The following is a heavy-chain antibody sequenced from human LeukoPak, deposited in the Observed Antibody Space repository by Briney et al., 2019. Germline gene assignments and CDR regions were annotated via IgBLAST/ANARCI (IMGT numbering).Heavy chain of an antibody. V-gene: IGHV4-59*01. Sequence: KTSETLSFTCTVSGDSISTYYWSWVRQAPGKGLEWFGYINQNGRANYNPSLRSRATIFLDSSKNQFSLTLTFVTTADTAVYYCARGPSHGGSYFHSWGQGILVTISS. J-gene: IGHJ4*02. CDR1: GDSISTYY. CDR2: INQNGRA. CDR3: ARGPSHGGSYFHS. D-gene: IGHD3-16*01.